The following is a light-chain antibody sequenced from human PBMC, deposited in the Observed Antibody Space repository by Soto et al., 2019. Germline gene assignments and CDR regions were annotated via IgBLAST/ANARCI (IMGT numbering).Light chain of an antibody. V-gene: IGKV1-33*01. J-gene: IGKJ4*01. Sequence: DIQMTQSPSSLSASVGDRVTITCQASQDISNYLNWYQQKPGKAPKLLIYDASNLETGVPSRFSGSASGTDFTFAISSPQPEDFATYYCQQSHNLPLTFGGGTKVQIK. CDR1: QDISNY. CDR3: QQSHNLPLT. CDR2: DAS.